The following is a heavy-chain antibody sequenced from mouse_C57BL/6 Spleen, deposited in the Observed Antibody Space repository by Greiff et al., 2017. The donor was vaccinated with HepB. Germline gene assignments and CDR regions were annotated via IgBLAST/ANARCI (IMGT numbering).Heavy chain of an antibody. CDR1: GYTFTSYW. J-gene: IGHJ3*01. CDR2: IYPGSGST. D-gene: IGHD1-1*01. CDR3: ARSYYGSSYDWFAY. Sequence: QVQLQPGAELVKPGASVKMSCKASGYTFTSYWITWVKQRPGQGLEWIGDIYPGSGSTNYNEKFKSKATLTVDTSSSTAYMQLSSLTSEDSAVYYCARSYYGSSYDWFAYWGQGTLVTVSA. V-gene: IGHV1-55*01.